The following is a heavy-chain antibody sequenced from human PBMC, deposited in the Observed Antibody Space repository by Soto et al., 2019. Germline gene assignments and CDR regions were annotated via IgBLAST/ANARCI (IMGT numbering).Heavy chain of an antibody. Sequence: GGSLRLSCAASGFTFSSYAMHWVRQAPGKGLEWVAVISYDGSNKYYADSVKGRFTISRDNSKNTLYLQMNSLRAEDTAVYYCERAPGSTYYYGSGSYYLDYWGQGTLVTVSS. CDR2: ISYDGSNK. V-gene: IGHV3-30*04. CDR1: GFTFSSYA. J-gene: IGHJ4*02. CDR3: ERAPGSTYYYGSGSYYLDY. D-gene: IGHD3-10*01.